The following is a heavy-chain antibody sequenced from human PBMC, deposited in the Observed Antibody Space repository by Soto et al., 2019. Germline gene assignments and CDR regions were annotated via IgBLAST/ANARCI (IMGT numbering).Heavy chain of an antibody. CDR1: GFTFSSYG. D-gene: IGHD6-13*01. CDR3: AKDSSRSVDDALEI. Sequence: PGGSLRLSCAASGFTFSSYGMRWVRQAPGKGLEWVSAISGSGGSTYYADSVKGRFTISRDNSKNTLYLQMNSLRAEDTAVYYCAKDSSRSVDDALEIRGQGTMVTVAS. J-gene: IGHJ3*02. V-gene: IGHV3-23*01. CDR2: ISGSGGST.